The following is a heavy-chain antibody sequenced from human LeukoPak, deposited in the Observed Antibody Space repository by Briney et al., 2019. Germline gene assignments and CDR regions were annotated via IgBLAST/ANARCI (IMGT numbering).Heavy chain of an antibody. CDR3: AREDTYYFDY. V-gene: IGHV4-39*07. Sequence: KPSETLSLTCSVSGGSISSTTYYWGWIRQPPGKGLGWIGNIFYSGSTYYSPSLRSRVTISLDTSRNQFSLKLSSVTAADTAVYYCAREDTYYFDYWGQGTLVTVSS. CDR1: GGSISSTTYY. D-gene: IGHD3-16*01. CDR2: IFYSGST. J-gene: IGHJ4*02.